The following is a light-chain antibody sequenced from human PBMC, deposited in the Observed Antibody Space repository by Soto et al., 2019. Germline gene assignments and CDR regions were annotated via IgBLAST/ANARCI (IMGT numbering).Light chain of an antibody. CDR1: QSISSY. Sequence: DIQMTQSPSSLSASVGDRVTITCRASQSISSYLNWYQQKPGKAPKLLIYAASSLQSGLPSRFSGSGSGTDFTLPISSLQPEDFATYYCQQSYSTPRTFRQRTKVDIK. V-gene: IGKV1-39*01. CDR3: QQSYSTPRT. J-gene: IGKJ1*01. CDR2: AAS.